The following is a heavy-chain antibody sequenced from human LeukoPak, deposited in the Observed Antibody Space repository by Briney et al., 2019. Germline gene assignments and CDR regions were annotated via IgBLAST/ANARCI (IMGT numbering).Heavy chain of an antibody. CDR1: GFTFSSYD. V-gene: IGHV3-13*01. D-gene: IGHD2-15*01. J-gene: IGHJ6*02. Sequence: GGSLTLSCAASGFTFSSYDMHWVRQATGKGLEWVSAIGTAGDTYYPGSVKGRFTISRDNSKNTLYLQMNSLRAEDTAVYYCAKAIKYCSGGSCYSYYYYGMDVWGQGTTVTVSS. CDR3: AKAIKYCSGGSCYSYYYYGMDV. CDR2: IGTAGDT.